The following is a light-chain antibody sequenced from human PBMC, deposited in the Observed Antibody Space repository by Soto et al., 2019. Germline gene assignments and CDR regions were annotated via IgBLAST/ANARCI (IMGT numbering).Light chain of an antibody. CDR1: SSNIGNNY. Sequence: QSVLTQPPSVSAATGQKVTISCYGSSSNIGNNYVSWYQQLPGTAPKLLIYDNNKRPSGIPDRFSGSKSGTSATLGITGLQTGDEADYYCGTWDSSLSAWVFGGGTKLTVL. CDR3: GTWDSSLSAWV. CDR2: DNN. V-gene: IGLV1-51*01. J-gene: IGLJ3*02.